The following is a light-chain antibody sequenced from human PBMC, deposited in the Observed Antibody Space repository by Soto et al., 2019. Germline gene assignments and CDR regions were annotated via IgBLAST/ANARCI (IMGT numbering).Light chain of an antibody. V-gene: IGKV1-5*01. J-gene: IGKJ1*01. Sequence: DIQMTQSPSTLSASVGDRVTITCRASQSINSWLACYHQKPGKAPQILIYDASTLKNGVPSRFSASGSGTEFTLIISSLQPDDFATYYCQQYTSYSWTFGQGTKVDIK. CDR1: QSINSW. CDR3: QQYTSYSWT. CDR2: DAS.